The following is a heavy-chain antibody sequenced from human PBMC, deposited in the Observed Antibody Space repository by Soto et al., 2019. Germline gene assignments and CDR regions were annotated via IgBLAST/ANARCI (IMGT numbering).Heavy chain of an antibody. CDR3: ARLNTGWYFDF. V-gene: IGHV3-33*01. Sequence: QVQLVESGGGVVQPGRSLRLSCAASGFTFSNFGMHWVRQAPGKGLEWVAVIWYDGSNEYYPDSVKGRFTISRDNSKNTLYLQMNSLRAEETAVYYCARLNTGWYFDFWGRGTLVTVSS. D-gene: IGHD4-17*01. CDR1: GFTFSNFG. CDR2: IWYDGSNE. J-gene: IGHJ2*01.